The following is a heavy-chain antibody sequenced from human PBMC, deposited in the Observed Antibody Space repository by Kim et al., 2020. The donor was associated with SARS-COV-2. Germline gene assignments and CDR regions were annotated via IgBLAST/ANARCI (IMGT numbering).Heavy chain of an antibody. CDR3: ARDLGFDSSGWLPPWYFDL. V-gene: IGHV1-18*01. Sequence: ASVKVSCKASGYTFTSYGISWVRQAPGQGLEWMGWISAYNGNTNYAQKLQGRVTMTTDTSTSTAYMELRSLRSDDTAVYYCARDLGFDSSGWLPPWYFDLWGRGTLVTVSS. CDR1: GYTFTSYG. J-gene: IGHJ2*01. CDR2: ISAYNGNT. D-gene: IGHD6-19*01.